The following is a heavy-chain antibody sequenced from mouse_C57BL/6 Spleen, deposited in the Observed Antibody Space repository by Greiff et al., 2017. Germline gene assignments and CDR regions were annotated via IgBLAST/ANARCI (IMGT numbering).Heavy chain of an antibody. CDR2: IYPGDGDT. V-gene: IGHV1-80*01. D-gene: IGHD1-1*01. J-gene: IGHJ1*03. CDR3: AREYYYGSSHWYFDV. CDR1: GYAFSSYW. Sequence: QVTLKESGAELVKPGASVKISCKASGYAFSSYWMNWVKQRPGKGLEWIGQIYPGDGDTNYNGKFKGKATLTADKSSSTAYMQLSSLTSEDSAVYFCAREYYYGSSHWYFDVWGTGTTVTVSS.